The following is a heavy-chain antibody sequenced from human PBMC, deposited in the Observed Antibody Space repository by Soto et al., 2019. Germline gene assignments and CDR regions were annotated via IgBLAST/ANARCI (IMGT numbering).Heavy chain of an antibody. CDR3: ARALRGGVIFTTTSAQIDY. J-gene: IGHJ4*02. CDR2: ISPDGGST. V-gene: IGHV1-46*01. CDR1: GGTFSNYA. D-gene: IGHD3-3*01. Sequence: ASVKVSCKASGGTFSNYAISWVRQAPGQGLEWMGIISPDGGSTIFSQKFQARVTMTRDTSTGTVYMELSSLRSEDTAVYYCARALRGGVIFTTTSAQIDYWGQGTLVTVSS.